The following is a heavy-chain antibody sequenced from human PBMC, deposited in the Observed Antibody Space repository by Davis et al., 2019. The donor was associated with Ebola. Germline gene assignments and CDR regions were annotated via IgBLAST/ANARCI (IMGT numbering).Heavy chain of an antibody. J-gene: IGHJ4*02. CDR2: INPNSGGT. Sequence: ASVKVSCRASGYTFTNYYVHWVRQAPGQGLEWMGRINPNSGGTNYAQKFQGRVTMTRDTSISTAYMELSRLRSDDTAVYYCARGGPDIVLMVYAIPSFDYWGQGTLVTVSS. CDR3: ARGGPDIVLMVYAIPSFDY. D-gene: IGHD2-8*01. CDR1: GYTFTNYY. V-gene: IGHV1-2*06.